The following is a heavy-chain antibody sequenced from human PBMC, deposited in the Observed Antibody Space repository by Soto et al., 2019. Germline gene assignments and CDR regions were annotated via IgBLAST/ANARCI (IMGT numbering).Heavy chain of an antibody. CDR3: ARTSSGWYYFDY. Sequence: EVQLLESGGGLVQPGGSLRLSCAASGFTFSSYAMSWVRQAPGKGLEWVSSISSSSSYIYYADSVKGRFTISRDNAKNSLYLQMNSLRAEDTAVYYCARTSSGWYYFDYWGQGTLVTVSS. J-gene: IGHJ4*02. CDR1: GFTFSSYA. CDR2: ISSSSSYI. D-gene: IGHD6-19*01. V-gene: IGHV3-21*01.